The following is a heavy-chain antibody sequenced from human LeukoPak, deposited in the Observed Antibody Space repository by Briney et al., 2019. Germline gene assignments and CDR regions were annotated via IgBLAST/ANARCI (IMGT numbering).Heavy chain of an antibody. D-gene: IGHD4-11*01. CDR3: ARDHRATVTTHHWFDP. J-gene: IGHJ5*02. CDR2: IIPIFGTA. Sequence: SVKVSCEASGGTFSSYAISWVRQAPGQGLEWTGGIIPIFGTANYAQKFQGRVTITTDESTSTAYMELSSLRSEDTAVYYCARDHRATVTTHHWFDPWGQGTLVTVSS. V-gene: IGHV1-69*05. CDR1: GGTFSSYA.